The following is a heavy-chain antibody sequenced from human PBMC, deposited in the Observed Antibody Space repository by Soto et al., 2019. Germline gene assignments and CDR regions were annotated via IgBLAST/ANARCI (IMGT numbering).Heavy chain of an antibody. CDR1: GFTFTDYS. CDR2: ISGSTNYR. J-gene: IGHJ4*02. D-gene: IGHD6-13*01. Sequence: GGSLRLSCAASGFTFTDYSMSWIRQAPGKGLEWVSYISGSTNYRNYADSVRGRFTISRDNAKNSLFLQMNSLRAEDTAVYYCARGRGAAADYFDFWGQGTLVTVSS. CDR3: ARGRGAAADYFDF. V-gene: IGHV3-11*05.